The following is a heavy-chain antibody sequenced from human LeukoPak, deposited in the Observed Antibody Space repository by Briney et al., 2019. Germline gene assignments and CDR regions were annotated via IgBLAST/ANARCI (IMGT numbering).Heavy chain of an antibody. CDR1: GFTFSNAW. CDR3: TTGESMVGSTIHIRWAD. V-gene: IGHV3-15*01. D-gene: IGHD1-26*01. J-gene: IGHJ4*02. CDR2: IKSKTAGGTI. Sequence: PGGSLRLSCAASGFTFSNAWMTWVRQAPGKGPEWVGRIKSKTAGGTIDYAAPVKGRFTISRDDSKNTLYLQMNSLKTEDTAVYYCTTGESMVGSTIHIRWADWGQGTLVTVSS.